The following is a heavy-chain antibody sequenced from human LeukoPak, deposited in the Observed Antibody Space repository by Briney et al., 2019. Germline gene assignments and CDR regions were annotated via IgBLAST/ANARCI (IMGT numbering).Heavy chain of an antibody. CDR2: IYTSGST. CDR3: ARDMYVTGDAFDI. Sequence: SETLSLTCTVSGGSISSGSYYWSWIRQPAGKGLEWIGRIYTSGSTNYNPSLKSRVTISVDTSKNQFSLKLRSVTAADTAIYYCARDMYVTGDAFDIWGRGTMVTVSS. CDR1: GGSISSGSYY. V-gene: IGHV4-61*02. D-gene: IGHD2-21*02. J-gene: IGHJ3*02.